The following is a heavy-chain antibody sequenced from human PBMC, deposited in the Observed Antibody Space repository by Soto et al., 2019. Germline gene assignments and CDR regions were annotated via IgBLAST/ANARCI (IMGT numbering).Heavy chain of an antibody. J-gene: IGHJ3*02. D-gene: IGHD3-9*01. CDR2: FDPEDGET. Sequence: ASVKVSCKVSGYTLTELSMHWVRQAPGKGLEWMGGFDPEDGETIYAQKFQGRVTMTEDTSTDTAYMELSSLRSEDTAVYYCATARLKYEDILTYNYAFDIWGQGTMVTVSS. CDR1: GYTLTELS. CDR3: ATARLKYEDILTYNYAFDI. V-gene: IGHV1-24*01.